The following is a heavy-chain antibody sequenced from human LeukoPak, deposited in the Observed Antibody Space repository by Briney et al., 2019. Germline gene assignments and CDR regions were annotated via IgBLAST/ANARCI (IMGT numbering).Heavy chain of an antibody. CDR2: IGPDGGDE. J-gene: IGHJ4*02. V-gene: IGHV3-30*02. D-gene: IGHD3-22*01. CDR3: AKERGYYDNSGYLI. Sequence: GGSLRLSCVASGFSFSSYGMHWVRQTPAKGLDGVTFIGPDGGDEHYADYVRGRFTISRDNSRNTLYLQMNSLRPDDTAVYYCAKERGYYDNSGYLIWGQGTLVTVSS. CDR1: GFSFSSYG.